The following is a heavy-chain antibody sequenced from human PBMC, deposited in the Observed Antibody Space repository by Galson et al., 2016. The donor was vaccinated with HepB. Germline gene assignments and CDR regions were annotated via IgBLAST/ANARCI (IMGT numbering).Heavy chain of an antibody. CDR1: GHTLTAYY. CDR2: INPKSGGT. D-gene: IGHD5-12*01. J-gene: IGHJ6*02. Sequence: SVKVSCKASGHTLTAYYIHWVRQAPGQGLEWMGRINPKSGGTNYALKFQGRVSVTRDTSISTAYLELSGLRSDDTAVYYCATGYTYGDGQTYYYALDVWGQGTTVTVSS. CDR3: ATGYTYGDGQTYYYALDV. V-gene: IGHV1-2*06.